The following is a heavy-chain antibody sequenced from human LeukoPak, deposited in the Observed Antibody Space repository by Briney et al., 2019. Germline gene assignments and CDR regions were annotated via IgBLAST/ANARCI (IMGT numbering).Heavy chain of an antibody. Sequence: PGGSLRLSCAPSGITFSNYSMNWFRQAPGKGLEWVSGITSGFTPLYADSVKGRFTISRDNSKSTFHLQMNSLRAEDTAVYYCAKDYSDSRVGDVFLEYWGQGTLVTVSS. J-gene: IGHJ4*02. CDR3: AKDYSDSRVGDVFLEY. CDR1: GITFSNYS. CDR2: ITSGFTP. D-gene: IGHD1-26*01. V-gene: IGHV3-23*01.